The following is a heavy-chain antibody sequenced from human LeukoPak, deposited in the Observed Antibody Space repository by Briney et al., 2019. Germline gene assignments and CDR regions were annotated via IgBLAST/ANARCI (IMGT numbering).Heavy chain of an antibody. CDR1: GFSLPSRGMC. CDR2: IDWDDDK. CDR3: ARIKYYYDSSGYYYFDY. J-gene: IGHJ4*02. V-gene: IGHV2-70*11. Sequence: SGPALVKPTQTLTLTCTFSGFSLPSRGMCVSWIRQPPGKALEWLSRIDWDDDKYYNTSLKTRLTISKDTSKNQVVLTMTNMDPVDTATYYCARIKYYYDSSGYYYFDYWGQGTLVTVSS. D-gene: IGHD3-22*01.